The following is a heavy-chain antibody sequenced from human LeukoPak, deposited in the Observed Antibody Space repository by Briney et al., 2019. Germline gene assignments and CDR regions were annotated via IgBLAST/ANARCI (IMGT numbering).Heavy chain of an antibody. CDR1: GGSISSYY. CDR3: ARCIGSSSFARWFDP. Sequence: PSETLSRTCTVSGGSISSYYWSWIRQPPGKGLEWIGYIYYSGSTSYSPSLKSRVTISADTSKNQFSLKLSSVTAADTAVYYCARCIGSSSFARWFDPWGQGTLVTVSS. CDR2: IYYSGST. V-gene: IGHV4-59*01. J-gene: IGHJ5*02. D-gene: IGHD6-6*01.